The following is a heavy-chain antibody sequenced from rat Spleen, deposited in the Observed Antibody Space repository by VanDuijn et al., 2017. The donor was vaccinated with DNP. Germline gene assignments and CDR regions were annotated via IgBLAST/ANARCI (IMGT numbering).Heavy chain of an antibody. D-gene: IGHD1-5*01. J-gene: IGHJ4*01. CDR1: GFTFSDYY. CDR3: ARHGEVPSRYAMDA. CDR2: IGSDAYAP. V-gene: IGHV5S11*01. Sequence: EVQLVESGGGLVQPGRSLKLSCAASGFTFSDYYMAWVRQAPTKGLEWVAYIGSDAYAPYYGDSVKGRFTISRDNARSSLYLQMDSLRSEETATYYCARHGEVPSRYAMDAWGQGTSVTVSS.